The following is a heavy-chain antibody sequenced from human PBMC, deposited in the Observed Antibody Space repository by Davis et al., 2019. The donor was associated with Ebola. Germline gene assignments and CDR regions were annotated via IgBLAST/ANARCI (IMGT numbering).Heavy chain of an antibody. CDR2: INPNSGGT. J-gene: IGHJ6*02. CDR1: GGTFSSYA. V-gene: IGHV1-2*04. Sequence: AASVKVSCKASGGTFSSYAISWVRQAPGQGLEWMGWINPNSGGTNYAQKFQGWVTMTRDTSISTAYLQWSSLKASDTAMYYCAKLAGTHYYYGMDVWGQGTTVTVSS. D-gene: IGHD6-13*01. CDR3: AKLAGTHYYYGMDV.